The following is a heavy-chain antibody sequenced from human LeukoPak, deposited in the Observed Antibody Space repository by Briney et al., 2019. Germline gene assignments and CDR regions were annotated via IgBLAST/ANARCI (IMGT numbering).Heavy chain of an antibody. CDR1: GGSFSGYY. D-gene: IGHD3-22*01. V-gene: IGHV4-34*01. CDR3: ARGRGPVHYYDSSGKYPRRAFDI. J-gene: IGHJ3*02. CDR2: INHSGST. Sequence: SETLSLTCAVYGGSFSGYYWSWIRQPPGKGLEWIGEINHSGSTNYNPSLKSRVTISVDTSKNQFSLKLSSVTAADTAVYYCARGRGPVHYYDSSGKYPRRAFDIWGQGTMVTVSS.